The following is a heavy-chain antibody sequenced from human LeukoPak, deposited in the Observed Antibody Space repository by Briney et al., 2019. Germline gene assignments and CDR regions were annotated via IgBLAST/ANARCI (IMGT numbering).Heavy chain of an antibody. J-gene: IGHJ4*02. D-gene: IGHD3-22*01. CDR3: ARGRHYYDSSGYYFDY. V-gene: IGHV4-34*01. CDR2: INHSGST. Sequence: SETLSLTCAVYGGSFSGYYWSWIRQPPGKGLEWIGEINHSGSTNYNPSLKSRVTISVDTSKNQFSLKLSSVTAADTAVYYCARGRHYYDSSGYYFDYWGQGTLVTVSS. CDR1: GGSFSGYY.